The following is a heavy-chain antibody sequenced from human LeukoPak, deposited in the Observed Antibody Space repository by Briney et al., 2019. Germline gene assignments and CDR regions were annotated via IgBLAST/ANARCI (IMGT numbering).Heavy chain of an antibody. Sequence: GSLLLSFAASGFPFNSYAMNWVRPAPGKGLDWVSVISGSGGRTYYADSVKGRFTISRDNSKNTLSLQMKSLRAEDTAVYYCVPRGLGSERDYWGQGTLVTVSS. CDR1: GFPFNSYA. CDR3: VPRGLGSERDY. V-gene: IGHV3-23*01. CDR2: ISGSGGRT. J-gene: IGHJ4*02.